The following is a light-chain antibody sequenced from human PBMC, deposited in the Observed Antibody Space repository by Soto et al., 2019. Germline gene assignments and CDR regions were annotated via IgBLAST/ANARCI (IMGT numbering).Light chain of an antibody. CDR1: SSNIGAGYD. J-gene: IGLJ1*01. CDR2: VNS. Sequence: QPVLTQPPSVSGAPGQRVTISCTGTSSNIGAGYDVHWYQQLPGAAPKLLIYVNSNRPSGVPDRFSGSKSGTSASLAITGLQAEDEADYYCQSYDSSLSEVFGTGTKVTVL. V-gene: IGLV1-40*01. CDR3: QSYDSSLSEV.